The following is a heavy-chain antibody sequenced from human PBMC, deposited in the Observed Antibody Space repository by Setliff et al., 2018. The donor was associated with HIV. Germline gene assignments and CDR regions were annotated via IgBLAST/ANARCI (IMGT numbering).Heavy chain of an antibody. V-gene: IGHV4-59*01. J-gene: IGHJ4*02. CDR2: INYSGTT. CDR3: ARNRVPSSL. D-gene: IGHD3-10*01. CDR1: GGSLSAYY. Sequence: SETLSLTCTVSGGSLSAYYWSWIRQPPGKGLEWIGYINYSGTTNYNPSLKSRVTISLDTPKNQFSLKLNSVIAADTAVYYCARNRVPSSLWGQGTLVTVSS.